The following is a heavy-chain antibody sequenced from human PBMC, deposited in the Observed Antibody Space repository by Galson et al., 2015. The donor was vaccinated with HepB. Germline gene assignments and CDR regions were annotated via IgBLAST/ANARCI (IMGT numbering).Heavy chain of an antibody. J-gene: IGHJ6*02. Sequence: QSGAEVKKPGESLKISCKGSGYTFTSNGITWVRQAPGQGLEWMGWISPNNGNTNYAQKLRGRVTMTTDTFTSTAYVELRSLKSDDTAVYYCARGGMGGMDVWGQGTTVTVSS. V-gene: IGHV1-18*04. CDR3: ARGGMGGMDV. CDR1: GYTFTSNG. CDR2: ISPNNGNT. D-gene: IGHD3-16*01.